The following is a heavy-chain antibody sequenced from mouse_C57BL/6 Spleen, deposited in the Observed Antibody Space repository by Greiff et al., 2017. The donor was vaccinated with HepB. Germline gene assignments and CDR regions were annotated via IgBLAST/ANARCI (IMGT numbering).Heavy chain of an antibody. CDR1: GYTFTSYW. V-gene: IGHV1-53*01. Sequence: VQLQQPGTELVKPGASVKLSCKASGYTFTSYWMHWVKQRPGQGLEWIGNINPSNGGTNYNEKFKSKATLTVDKSSSTAYMQLSSLTSEDSAVYYCAREGGYFYYAMDYWGQGTSVTVSS. J-gene: IGHJ4*01. CDR2: INPSNGGT. D-gene: IGHD2-3*01. CDR3: AREGGYFYYAMDY.